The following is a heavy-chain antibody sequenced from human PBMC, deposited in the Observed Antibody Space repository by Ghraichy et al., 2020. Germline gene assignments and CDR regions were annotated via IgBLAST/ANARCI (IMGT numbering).Heavy chain of an antibody. CDR1: GFTFSTYG. V-gene: IGHV3-23*01. CDR3: AKVGDILTGYYTRLDY. J-gene: IGHJ4*02. D-gene: IGHD3-9*01. Sequence: GESLNISCAASGFTFSTYGMSWVRQAPVEGLQWVSSISGSGDSTYYADSVKGRFTISRDNSRNTLYLQMSSLRAEDTAVYYCAKVGDILTGYYTRLDYWGQGTLVTVSS. CDR2: ISGSGDST.